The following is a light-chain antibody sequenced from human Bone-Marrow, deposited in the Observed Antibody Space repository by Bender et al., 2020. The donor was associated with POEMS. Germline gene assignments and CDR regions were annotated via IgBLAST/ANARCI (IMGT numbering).Light chain of an antibody. Sequence: SVLTQPPSVSGAPGQRVTISCTGGSSNLGAGYAVHWYQQLPGTAPKLLIYSSHRRPSEVPDRFSGSRSGTSASLAISGLQSEDEADYYCAVWDDSLNGWVFGGGTKLTVL. CDR2: SSH. J-gene: IGLJ3*02. CDR1: SSNLGAGYA. V-gene: IGLV1-50*01. CDR3: AVWDDSLNGWV.